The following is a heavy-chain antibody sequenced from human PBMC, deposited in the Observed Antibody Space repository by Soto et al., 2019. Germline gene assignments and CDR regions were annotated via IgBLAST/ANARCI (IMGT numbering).Heavy chain of an antibody. V-gene: IGHV3-21*01. D-gene: IGHD1-1*01. CDR2: IGSSGGNS. Sequence: EVQLVESGGGLVKPGGSLRLSCAVSGFIFSDFSMNWVRQAPGKGLEWVASIGSSGGNSFYADSVKGRFIISRDNAKTSLDLQINSLRAEDTAVYYCAREKRHNSLGGRFGRDIWGQGTTVTVS. CDR3: AREKRHNSLGGRFGRDI. CDR1: GFIFSDFS. J-gene: IGHJ6*02.